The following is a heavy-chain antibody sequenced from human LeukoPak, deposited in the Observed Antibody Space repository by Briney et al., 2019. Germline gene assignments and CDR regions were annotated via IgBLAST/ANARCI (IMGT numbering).Heavy chain of an antibody. V-gene: IGHV4-59*01. CDR3: ARAVDTAMVIWFDP. CDR2: IYYSGST. Sequence: SETLSLTCTVSGGSISSYYWSWIRQPPGKGLECIGYIYYSGSTNYNPSLKSRVTISVDTSKNQFSLKLSSVTAADTAVYYCARAVDTAMVIWFDPWGQGTLVTVSS. D-gene: IGHD5-18*01. J-gene: IGHJ5*02. CDR1: GGSISSYY.